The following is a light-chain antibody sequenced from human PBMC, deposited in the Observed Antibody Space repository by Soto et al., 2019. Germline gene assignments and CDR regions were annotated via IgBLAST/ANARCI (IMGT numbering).Light chain of an antibody. J-gene: IGKJ1*01. Sequence: DIQMTQSPSTLSGSVGDRVTITFRASQTISSWLSWYQQKPGKAPKLLIYKASTLKSGVPSRFSGSGSGTEFTLNISSLQPDDFATYYCQHYNSYSEAFGQGTKVDIK. CDR1: QTISSW. V-gene: IGKV1-5*03. CDR3: QHYNSYSEA. CDR2: KAS.